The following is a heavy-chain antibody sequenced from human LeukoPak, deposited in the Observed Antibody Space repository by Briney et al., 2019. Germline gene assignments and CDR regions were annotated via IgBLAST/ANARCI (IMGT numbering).Heavy chain of an antibody. CDR2: ISYDGSNK. CDR1: GFTFSSYA. CDR3: ARWYSSSSEVWYYYYMDV. V-gene: IGHV3-30*04. Sequence: GGSLRLSCAASGFTFSSYAMHWVRQAPGKGLEWVAVISYDGSNKYYADSVKGRFTISRDNSKNSLYLQMNSLRAEDTAVYYCARWYSSSSEVWYYYYMDVWGKGTTVTVSS. J-gene: IGHJ6*03. D-gene: IGHD6-6*01.